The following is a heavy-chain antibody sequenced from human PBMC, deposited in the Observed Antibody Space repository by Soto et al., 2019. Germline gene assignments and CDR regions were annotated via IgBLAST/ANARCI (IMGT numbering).Heavy chain of an antibody. CDR3: ARVTLRAGNWFDP. CDR1: GYTFTDYF. V-gene: IGHV1-2*02. Sequence: ASVKVSCKASGYTFTDYFIHWVRQAPGQGFEWMGWINPKSRGTTYAQKFQGRVTMTRDTSNTTAYMELRGLRSDDTAIYYCARVTLRAGNWFDPWGQGTLVTVSS. J-gene: IGHJ5*02. CDR2: INPKSRGT.